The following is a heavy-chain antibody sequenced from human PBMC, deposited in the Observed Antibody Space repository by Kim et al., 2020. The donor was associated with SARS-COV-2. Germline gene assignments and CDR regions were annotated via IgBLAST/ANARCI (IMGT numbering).Heavy chain of an antibody. CDR2: INHSGST. CDR1: GGSFSGYC. J-gene: IGHJ6*03. V-gene: IGHV4-34*01. D-gene: IGHD2-15*01. CDR3: ARGGCSGGSCYFPYYYYYMDV. Sequence: SETLSLTCAVSGGSFSGYCWCWIRQRPGPGLEWVGEINHSGSTNSNPSLKSRVTIAVDTSKNQFSLTLSCVTAAGTAVYYCARGGCSGGSCYFPYYYYYMDVWGKGTTVTVSS.